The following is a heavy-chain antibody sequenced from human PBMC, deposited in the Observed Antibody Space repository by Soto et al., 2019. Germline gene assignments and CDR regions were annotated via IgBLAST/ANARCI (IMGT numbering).Heavy chain of an antibody. CDR2: IYHSGST. J-gene: IGHJ3*02. Sequence: PSETLSLTCAVSGGSISSSNWWSWVRQPPGKGLEWIGEIYHSGSTNYNPSLKSRVTISVDKSKNQFSLKLSSVTAADTAVYYCARIQYCSGGSCYSDGAFDIWGQGTMVTVSS. CDR1: GGSISSSNW. V-gene: IGHV4-4*02. D-gene: IGHD2-15*01. CDR3: ARIQYCSGGSCYSDGAFDI.